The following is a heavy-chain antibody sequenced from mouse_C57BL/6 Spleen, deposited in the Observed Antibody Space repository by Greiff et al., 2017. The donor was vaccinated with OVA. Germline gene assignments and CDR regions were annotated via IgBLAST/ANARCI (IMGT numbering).Heavy chain of an antibody. V-gene: IGHV1-15*01. D-gene: IGHD1-1*01. CDR1: GYTFTDYE. J-gene: IGHJ2*01. Sequence: QVQLQQSGAELVRPGASVPLSCKASGYTFTDYELHWVKQTPVHGLQWIGAIVPETGGTAYNQKFKGKAILTADKSSSTAYMELRSLTSEDSAVYYCTKITTVSYYLDYWGQGTTLTVSS. CDR3: TKITTVSYYLDY. CDR2: IVPETGGT.